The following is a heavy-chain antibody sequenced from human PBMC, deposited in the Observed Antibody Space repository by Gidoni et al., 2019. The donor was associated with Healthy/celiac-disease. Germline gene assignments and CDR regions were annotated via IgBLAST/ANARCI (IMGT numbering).Heavy chain of an antibody. V-gene: IGHV4-39*01. J-gene: IGHJ3*02. CDR2: IYYSGST. CDR1: GGSISSRSYY. D-gene: IGHD6-19*01. Sequence: QLQLQESGPGLVKPSETLSLTCTVSGGSISSRSYYWGWIRQPPGKGREWIGSIYYSGSTYYNPSLKSRVTISVDTSKNQFSLKLSSVTAADTAVYYCASTPSSGWARGAFDIWGQGTMVTVSS. CDR3: ASTPSSGWARGAFDI.